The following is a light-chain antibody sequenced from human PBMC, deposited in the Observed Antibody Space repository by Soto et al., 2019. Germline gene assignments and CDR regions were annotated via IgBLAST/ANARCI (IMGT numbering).Light chain of an antibody. CDR3: GSYTTTSTLVV. Sequence: QSALTQPASVSGSPGQSITISCTGTSSDVGHYNFVSWYQQHPGTAPKLMIYDVSNRPSGVSNRFSGSKSGNTASLTISGLQAEDEADYYCGSYTTTSTLVVFGRGTKLTVL. J-gene: IGLJ2*01. CDR1: SSDVGHYNF. CDR2: DVS. V-gene: IGLV2-14*03.